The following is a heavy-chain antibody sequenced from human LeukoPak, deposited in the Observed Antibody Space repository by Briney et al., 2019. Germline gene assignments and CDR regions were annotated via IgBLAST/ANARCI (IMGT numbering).Heavy chain of an antibody. D-gene: IGHD6-19*01. CDR1: GFTFSSYS. Sequence: GGSLRLSCAASGFTFSSYSMNWVRRAPGKGLEWVSYISSSSSTIYYADSVKGRFTISRDNAKNSLYLQMNSLRAEDTAVYYCARSSGGDYWGQGTLVTVSS. J-gene: IGHJ4*02. CDR3: ARSSGGDY. CDR2: ISSSSSTI. V-gene: IGHV3-48*01.